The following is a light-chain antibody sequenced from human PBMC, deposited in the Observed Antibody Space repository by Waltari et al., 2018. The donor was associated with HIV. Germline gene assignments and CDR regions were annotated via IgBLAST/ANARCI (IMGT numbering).Light chain of an antibody. V-gene: IGLV3-27*01. J-gene: IGLJ2*01. Sequence: SLELTQPSSVSVSPGQAARITCSGDLLAKKHARWVQQKPGQAPVVVIYKATERPSAIPERFSGSSSGTTVTLTIGGVQVEDEADYYCYSAADDNRLIFGGGTKLTVL. CDR2: KAT. CDR3: YSAADDNRLI. CDR1: LLAKKH.